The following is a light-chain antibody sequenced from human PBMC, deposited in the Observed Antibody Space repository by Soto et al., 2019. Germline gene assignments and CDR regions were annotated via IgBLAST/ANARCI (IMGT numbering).Light chain of an antibody. CDR2: DAS. CDR1: QSVSGY. J-gene: IGKJ4*01. CDR3: QQRSNWPST. Sequence: EIVLTQSPATLSLSPGERATLSCRASQSVSGYLAWYQQKPGQAPRLLMYDASNRATSLPARFSGSGSGTDFTLTISSLEPEDFAVYYCQQRSNWPSTFGGGTKVEIK. V-gene: IGKV3-11*01.